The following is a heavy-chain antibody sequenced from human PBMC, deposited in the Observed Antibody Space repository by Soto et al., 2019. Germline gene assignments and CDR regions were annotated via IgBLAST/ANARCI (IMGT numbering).Heavy chain of an antibody. V-gene: IGHV3-30*18. CDR2: ISYDGSNK. J-gene: IGHJ6*02. CDR1: GFTFSSYG. CDR3: AKEQGVAAYYYYGMDV. D-gene: IGHD6-13*01. Sequence: PVGSLRLSCAASGFTFSSYGMHWVRQAPGKGLGWVAVISYDGSNKYYADSVKGRFTIPRDNSKNTLYLQMNSLRAEDTAVYYCAKEQGVAAYYYYGMDVWGQGTTVTVSS.